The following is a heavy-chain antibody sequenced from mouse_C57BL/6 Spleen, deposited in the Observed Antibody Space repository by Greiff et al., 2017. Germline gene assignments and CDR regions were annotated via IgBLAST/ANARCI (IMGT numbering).Heavy chain of an antibody. CDR1: GYTFTSYW. J-gene: IGHJ1*03. Sequence: QVQLQQPGAELVRPGSSVKLSCKASGYTFTSYWMHWVKQRPIQGLEWIGNIDPSDSETHYNQKFKDKATLTVDKSSSTAYMQLSSLTSEDSAVYYCARVPSYYWYFDVWGTGTTVTVSS. CDR2: IDPSDSET. CDR3: ARVPSYYWYFDV. V-gene: IGHV1-52*01.